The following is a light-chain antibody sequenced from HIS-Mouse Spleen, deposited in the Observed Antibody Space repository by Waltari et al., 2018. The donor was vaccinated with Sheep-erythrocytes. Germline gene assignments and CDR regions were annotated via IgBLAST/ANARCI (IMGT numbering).Light chain of an antibody. Sequence: DIQMTQSPSTLSASVGDRVTITCRASQSISSWLAWYQQKPGKDPKLLINQTSSIESGVPSRFSSSGSGTEFTLTISSLQPDDFATYYCQQYNSYSPVYTFGQGTKLEIK. CDR1: QSISSW. CDR3: QQYNSYSPVYT. CDR2: QTS. V-gene: IGKV1-5*03. J-gene: IGKJ2*01.